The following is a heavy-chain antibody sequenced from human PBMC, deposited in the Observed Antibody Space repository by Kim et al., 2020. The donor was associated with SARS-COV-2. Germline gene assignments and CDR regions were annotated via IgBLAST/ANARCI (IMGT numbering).Heavy chain of an antibody. CDR1: GLMVSDTY. J-gene: IGHJ3*02. V-gene: IGHV3-53*01. CDR3: ARDGPCGRSFYGPFDI. Sequence: GGSLRLSCAASGLMVSDTYMSWVRRSPGKGLEWVAYMNSGGGGLYADSVRGRFTVARDKSKNTLYLQMNSLRVEDTAVYYCARDGPCGRSFYGPFDICG. CDR2: MNSGGGG. D-gene: IGHD2-21*01.